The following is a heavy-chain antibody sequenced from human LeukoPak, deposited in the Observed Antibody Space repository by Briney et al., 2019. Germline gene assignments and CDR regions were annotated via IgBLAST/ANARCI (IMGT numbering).Heavy chain of an antibody. CDR2: ISGSGGST. D-gene: IGHD1-26*01. V-gene: IGHV3-23*01. CDR1: GFTFSSYA. J-gene: IGHJ4*02. Sequence: GGSLRLSCAASGFTFSSYAMSWVRQAPGKGLEWVSAISGSGGSTYYADSVKGRFTISRDNSKNTLYLQMNSLRAEDTAVYYCARVRGSYVAVYFDYWGQGTLVTVSS. CDR3: ARVRGSYVAVYFDY.